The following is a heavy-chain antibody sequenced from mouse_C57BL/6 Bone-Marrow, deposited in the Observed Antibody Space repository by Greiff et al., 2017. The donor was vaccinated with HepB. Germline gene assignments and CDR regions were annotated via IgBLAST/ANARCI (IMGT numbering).Heavy chain of an antibody. CDR2: IYPRSGNT. CDR3: ARERVTTVVAPGDY. V-gene: IGHV1-81*01. J-gene: IGHJ2*01. CDR1: GYTFTSYG. D-gene: IGHD1-1*01. Sequence: QVQLQQSGAELARPGASVKLSCKASGYTFTSYGISWVKQRTGQGLEWIGEIYPRSGNTYYNEKFKGKATLTADKSSSTAYMELRSLTSEDSAVYFCARERVTTVVAPGDYWGQGTTLTVSS.